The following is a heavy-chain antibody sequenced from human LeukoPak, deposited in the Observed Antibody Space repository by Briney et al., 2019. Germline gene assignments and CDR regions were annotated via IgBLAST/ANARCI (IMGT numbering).Heavy chain of an antibody. CDR3: ARPYYYDSSNYAAGFDY. CDR2: INTKTGNP. CDR1: GYTFSSYA. D-gene: IGHD3-22*01. J-gene: IGHJ4*02. Sequence: GASVKVSCKASGYTFSSYAMNWVRQAPGQVLEWMGWINTKTGNPTYAQGFTGRFVFSLDTSVSTAYLQISSLKAEDTAVYYCARPYYYDSSNYAAGFDYWGQGSLVTVSS. V-gene: IGHV7-4-1*02.